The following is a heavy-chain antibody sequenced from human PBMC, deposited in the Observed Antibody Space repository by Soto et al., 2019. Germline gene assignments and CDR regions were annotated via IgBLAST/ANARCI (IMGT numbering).Heavy chain of an antibody. CDR1: GCTFTADG. D-gene: IGHD3-3*01. CDR3: ARESSKDFWSGYYPNNMDV. J-gene: IGHJ6*02. CDR2: ISAYNGNT. Sequence: ASVKVSCKASGCTFTADGISWVRQAPGQGLEWMGWISAYNGNTNYAQKLQGRVTMTTDTSTSTAYMELGSLRSDDTAVYYCARESSKDFWSGYYPNNMDVWGQGTTVTVSS. V-gene: IGHV1-18*01.